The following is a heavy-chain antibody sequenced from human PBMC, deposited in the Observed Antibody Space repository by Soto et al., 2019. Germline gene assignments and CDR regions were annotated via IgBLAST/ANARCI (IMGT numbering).Heavy chain of an antibody. CDR3: ARGATYYYDSSGYNTNYYYSGMDV. V-gene: IGHV4-34*01. J-gene: IGHJ6*02. D-gene: IGHD3-22*01. CDR1: GGSFSGYY. CDR2: INHSGST. Sequence: SETLSLTCAVYGGSFSGYYWSWIRQPPGKGLEWIGEINHSGSTNYNPSLKSRVTISVDTSKNQFSLKLSSVTAADTAVYYCARGATYYYDSSGYNTNYYYSGMDVWGQGTTVSV.